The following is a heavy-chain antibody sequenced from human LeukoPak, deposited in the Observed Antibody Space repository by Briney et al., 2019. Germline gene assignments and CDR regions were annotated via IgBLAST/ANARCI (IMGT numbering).Heavy chain of an antibody. CDR1: GGTFSSYA. V-gene: IGHV1-69*05. Sequence: PVKVSCKASGGTFSSYAISWVRQAPGQGLEWMGGIIPIFGTANYAQKFQGRVSITTDESTGTAYMELSSLRSEDTAVYYCARERDISSWFSGTFDIWGQGTMVTVSS. CDR3: ARERDISSWFSGTFDI. CDR2: IIPIFGTA. D-gene: IGHD6-13*01. J-gene: IGHJ3*02.